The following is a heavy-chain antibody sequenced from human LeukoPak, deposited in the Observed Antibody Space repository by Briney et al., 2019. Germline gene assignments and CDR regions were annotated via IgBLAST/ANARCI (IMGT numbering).Heavy chain of an antibody. CDR2: IYHSGST. CDR1: GYSISSGYY. D-gene: IGHD5-18*01. J-gene: IGHJ5*02. Sequence: SETLSLTCAVSGYSISSGYYWGWIRQPPGKGLEWIGSIYHSGSTYYNPSLKSRVTISVDTSKNQFSLKLSSVTAADTAVYYCARGDTAMVSYWFDPWGQGTLVTVSS. V-gene: IGHV4-38-2*01. CDR3: ARGDTAMVSYWFDP.